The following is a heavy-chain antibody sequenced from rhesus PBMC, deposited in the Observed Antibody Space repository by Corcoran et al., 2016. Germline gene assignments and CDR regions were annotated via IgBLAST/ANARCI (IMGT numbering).Heavy chain of an antibody. CDR2: ITYSGST. CDR3: ARDRPGLDS. CDR1: GGSISSGYYY. V-gene: IGHV4-122*02. Sequence: QVQLQESGPGLVKPSETLSLTCAVSGGSISSGYYYWSGIRQPPGKGQEWIGYITYSGSTSYNPSLKSRVTISRDTSKTRFSLKLSSVTAAGTAVYYCARDRPGLDSWGQGVVVTVSS. J-gene: IGHJ6*01.